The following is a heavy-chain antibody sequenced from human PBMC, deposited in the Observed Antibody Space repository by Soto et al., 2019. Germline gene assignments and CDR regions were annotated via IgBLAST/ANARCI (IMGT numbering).Heavy chain of an antibody. CDR1: GFTFSYYA. CDR2: ISGSGGST. D-gene: IGHD6-13*01. Sequence: PGGSLRLSCAASGFTFSYYAMSWVRQAPGKRLEWVSGISGSGGSTYHADSLKGRFTISRDNSKNTLYLQMNSLRAEDTAIYYCAKSPYSSSWYYFDYWGQGILVTVSS. CDR3: AKSPYSSSWYYFDY. V-gene: IGHV3-23*01. J-gene: IGHJ4*02.